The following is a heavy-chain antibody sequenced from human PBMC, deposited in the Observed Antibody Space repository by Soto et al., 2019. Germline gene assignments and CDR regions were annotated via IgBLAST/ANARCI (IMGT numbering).Heavy chain of an antibody. CDR2: IYYSGST. CDR1: GGSISSYY. J-gene: IGHJ4*02. V-gene: IGHV4-59*01. Sequence: SETLSLTCTVSGGSISSYYWSWIRQPPGKGLEWIGYIYYSGSTNYNPSLKSRVTISVDTSKNQFSLKLSSVTAADTAVYYCARGHMGATIDYWGQGTLVTVSS. D-gene: IGHD1-26*01. CDR3: ARGHMGATIDY.